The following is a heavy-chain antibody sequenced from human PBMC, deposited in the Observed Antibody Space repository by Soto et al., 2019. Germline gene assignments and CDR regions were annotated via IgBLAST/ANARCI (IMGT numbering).Heavy chain of an antibody. V-gene: IGHV3-7*05. CDR1: GFTFSSYW. D-gene: IGHD2-2*01. J-gene: IGHJ6*02. Sequence: EVQLVESGGGLVQPGGSLRLSCAASGFTFSSYWMSWVRQAPGKGLEWVANIKQDGSEKYYVDSVKGRFTISRDNAKNSLYRQMNSLRAEDTAVYYCARLGKYCSSTSCYDVWGQGTTVTVSS. CDR3: ARLGKYCSSTSCYDV. CDR2: IKQDGSEK.